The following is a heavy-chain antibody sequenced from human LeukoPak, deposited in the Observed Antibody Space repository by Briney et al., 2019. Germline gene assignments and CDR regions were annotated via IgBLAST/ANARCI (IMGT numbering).Heavy chain of an antibody. Sequence: SETLSLTCTVSGGSISSYYWSWIRQPAGKGLEWIGRIYTSGSTNYNPSLKSRVTTSVDTSKNQFSLKLSSVTAADTAVYYCARDPKPGYCSGGSCHNWFDPWGQGTLVTVSS. J-gene: IGHJ5*02. V-gene: IGHV4-4*07. D-gene: IGHD2-15*01. CDR1: GGSISSYY. CDR2: IYTSGST. CDR3: ARDPKPGYCSGGSCHNWFDP.